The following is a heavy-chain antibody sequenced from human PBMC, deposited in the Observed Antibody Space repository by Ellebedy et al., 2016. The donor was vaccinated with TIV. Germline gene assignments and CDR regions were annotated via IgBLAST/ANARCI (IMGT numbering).Heavy chain of an antibody. D-gene: IGHD6-19*01. CDR2: VFPDDSHI. Sequence: PGGSLRLSCKASGDNFASVFIAWVRQMPGKGLEWMGIVFPDDSHITYSPSFRGQVTISADKSITTAYLQWTSLKTSDTGMYYCARRGLLGGWYASWGQGTLVTVSS. CDR1: GDNFASVF. V-gene: IGHV5-51*01. CDR3: ARRGLLGGWYAS. J-gene: IGHJ5*02.